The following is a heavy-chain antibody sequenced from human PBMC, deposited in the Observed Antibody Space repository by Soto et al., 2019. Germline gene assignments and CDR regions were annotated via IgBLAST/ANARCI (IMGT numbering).Heavy chain of an antibody. V-gene: IGHV3-21*01. CDR1: GFTFSSYS. CDR2: ISSSSSYT. CDR3: ARVSMGWFDP. Sequence: LRLSCAASGFTFSSYSMNWVRQAPGKGLEWVSSISSSSSYTYYADSVKGRFTISRDNAKNSLYLQMNSLRAEDTAVYYCARVSMGWFDPWGQGTLVTVSS. J-gene: IGHJ5*02.